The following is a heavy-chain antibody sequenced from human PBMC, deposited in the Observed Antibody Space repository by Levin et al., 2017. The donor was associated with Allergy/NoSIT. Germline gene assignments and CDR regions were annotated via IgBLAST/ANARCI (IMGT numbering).Heavy chain of an antibody. CDR3: ASESITMVRGVIVGAFDI. V-gene: IGHV3-53*01. J-gene: IGHJ3*02. CDR2: IYSGGST. D-gene: IGHD3-10*01. CDR1: GFTVSSNY. Sequence: LSLTCAASGFTVSSNYMSWVRQAPGKGLEWVSVIYSGGSTYYADSVKGRFTISRDNSKNTLYLQMNSLRAEDTAVYYCASESITMVRGVIVGAFDIWGQGTMVTVSS.